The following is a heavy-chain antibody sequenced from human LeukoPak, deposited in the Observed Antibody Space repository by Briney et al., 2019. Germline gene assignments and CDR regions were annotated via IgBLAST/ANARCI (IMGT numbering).Heavy chain of an antibody. Sequence: SETLSLTCTVSGGSVSSGSYYWSWIRQPPGKGLEWIGYIYYSGSSDYNPSLKGRATISMDTSKNQFSLTVSSVTAADTAVYYCVRVSRQTDIDYWGHGTLVTVSS. CDR1: GGSVSSGSYY. J-gene: IGHJ4*01. D-gene: IGHD6-6*01. CDR3: VRVSRQTDIDY. V-gene: IGHV4-61*01. CDR2: IYYSGSS.